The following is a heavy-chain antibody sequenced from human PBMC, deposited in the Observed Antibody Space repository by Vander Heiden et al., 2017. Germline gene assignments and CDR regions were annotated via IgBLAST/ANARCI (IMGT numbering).Heavy chain of an antibody. CDR2: IDLGGRA. CDR3: ARNFCAGTSCYVRAIYV. D-gene: IGHD2-2*01. V-gene: IGHV4-34*02. CDR1: NGSFGGDY. J-gene: IGHJ3*01. Sequence: QVQLQQWGAGLLTPSETLSLTCAVFNGSFGGDYGNWIHHYPVRGLESLGDIDLGGRADYNPSHESRVTISLDTSKNKFYVRLTSVTAADTAVYYCARNFCAGTSCYVRAIYVWGQGTTVTVSS.